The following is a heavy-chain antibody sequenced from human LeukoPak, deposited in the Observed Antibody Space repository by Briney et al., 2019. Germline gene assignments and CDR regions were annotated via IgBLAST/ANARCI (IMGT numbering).Heavy chain of an antibody. J-gene: IGHJ4*02. CDR1: EFTFNIYW. CDR3: VRVRFLERSQYYFDY. D-gene: IGHD3-3*01. Sequence: GGSLRLSCAASEFTFNIYWMSWVRQAPGKGLEWVANIKQDGSEKYYVDSVEGRFTISRDNAKNSLYLQMNSLRAEDTAVYYCVRVRFLERSQYYFDYWGQGTLVTVSS. CDR2: IKQDGSEK. V-gene: IGHV3-7*01.